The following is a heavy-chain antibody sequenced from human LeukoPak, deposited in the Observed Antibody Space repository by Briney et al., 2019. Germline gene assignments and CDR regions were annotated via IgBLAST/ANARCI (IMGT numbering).Heavy chain of an antibody. Sequence: SETLSLICTVSGGSISSSSYYWGWIRQSPGRGLVRIGYIYYSRSTNYTPSLKSRVTVSVDTSKNQFSLKLSSVTAADTAVYYCARQIGVMGARGYFDYWGQGTLVTVSS. V-gene: IGHV4-61*05. CDR3: ARQIGVMGARGYFDY. J-gene: IGHJ4*02. CDR1: GGSISSSSYY. D-gene: IGHD1-26*01. CDR2: IYYSRST.